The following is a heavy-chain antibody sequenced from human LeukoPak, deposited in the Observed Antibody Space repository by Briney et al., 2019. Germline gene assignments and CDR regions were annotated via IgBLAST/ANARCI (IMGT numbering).Heavy chain of an antibody. V-gene: IGHV3-21*01. CDR2: ISSSSSYI. J-gene: IGHJ3*02. D-gene: IGHD3-16*01. CDR1: GFTFSSYS. CDR3: ARDLGPSGGGDDAFDI. Sequence: GGSLRLSCAASGFTFSSYSMNWVRQAPGKGLEWVSSISSSSSYIYYADSVKGRFTISRDNAKNSLYLQMDSLRAEDTAVYYCARDLGPSGGGDDAFDIWGQGTMVTVSS.